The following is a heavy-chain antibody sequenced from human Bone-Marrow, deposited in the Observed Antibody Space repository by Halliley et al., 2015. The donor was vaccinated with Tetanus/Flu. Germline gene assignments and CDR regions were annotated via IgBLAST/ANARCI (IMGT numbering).Heavy chain of an antibody. V-gene: IGHV4-59*01. J-gene: IGHJ4*02. D-gene: IGHD3-10*01. Sequence: LEWMGYIDYRGSTSYSPSLKSRVTMSVDTSNNQFSLNVASVTAADTAVYYCAREKYGSGSTDYWGQGTLVTVSS. CDR3: AREKYGSGSTDY. CDR2: IDYRGST.